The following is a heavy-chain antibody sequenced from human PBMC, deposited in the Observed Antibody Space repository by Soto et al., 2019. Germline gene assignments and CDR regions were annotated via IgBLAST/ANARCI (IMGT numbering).Heavy chain of an antibody. J-gene: IGHJ6*02. D-gene: IGHD3-16*02. V-gene: IGHV3-23*01. Sequence: GGSLRLSCAASGFTFSSYAMSWVRQAPGKGLEWVSAISGSGGSTYYADSVKGRFTISRDNSKNTLYLQMNSLRAEDTAVYYCAEFAFTITFGGVIADGRGMDVWGQGTTVTVSS. CDR2: ISGSGGST. CDR1: GFTFSSYA. CDR3: AEFAFTITFGGVIADGRGMDV.